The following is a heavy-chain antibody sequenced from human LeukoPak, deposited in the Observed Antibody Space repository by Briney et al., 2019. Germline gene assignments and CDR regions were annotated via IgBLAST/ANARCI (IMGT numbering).Heavy chain of an antibody. CDR2: VDGRGSST. D-gene: IGHD3-10*01. J-gene: IGHJ4*02. CDR1: GFTFSDRY. V-gene: IGHV3-23*01. Sequence: GGSLRLSCAASGFTFSDRYMDWVRQAPGKGLEWVSAVDGRGSSTYYADSVKGRFTISRDNSNNTLYLQMNSLRAEDTAEYYCAKDLSGSGSYYPLDYWGQGTLVTVSS. CDR3: AKDLSGSGSYYPLDY.